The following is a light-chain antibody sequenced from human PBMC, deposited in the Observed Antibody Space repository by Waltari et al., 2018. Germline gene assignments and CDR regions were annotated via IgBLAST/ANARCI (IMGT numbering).Light chain of an antibody. CDR3: QTWGTGIWV. Sequence: QLVLPQSPSASASLGASVKLTCTLSSGHSSNVVAWHQQQPEKGPRYLMKVNSDGSHTKGDGIPDRFSGSSSGAERYLTISSLQSDDEADYYCQTWGTGIWVFGGGTRLTVL. V-gene: IGLV4-69*01. J-gene: IGLJ3*02. CDR2: VNSDGSH. CDR1: SGHSSNV.